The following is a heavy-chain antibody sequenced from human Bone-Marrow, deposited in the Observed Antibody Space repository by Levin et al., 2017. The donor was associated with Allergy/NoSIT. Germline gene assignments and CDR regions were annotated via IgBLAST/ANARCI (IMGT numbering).Heavy chain of an antibody. J-gene: IGHJ4*02. Sequence: GESLKISCAASGFTFSDYYMSWIRQAPGKGLEWVSYISSSGSTIYYADSVKGRFTISRDNAKNSLYLQMNSLRAEDTAVYYCARAGGTFGGVIAIPYYFDYWGQGTLVTVSS. V-gene: IGHV3-11*01. D-gene: IGHD3-16*02. CDR2: ISSSGSTI. CDR1: GFTFSDYY. CDR3: ARAGGTFGGVIAIPYYFDY.